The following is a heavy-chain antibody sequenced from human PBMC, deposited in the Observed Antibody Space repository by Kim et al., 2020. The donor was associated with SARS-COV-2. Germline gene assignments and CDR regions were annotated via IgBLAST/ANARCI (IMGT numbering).Heavy chain of an antibody. D-gene: IGHD6-19*01. CDR3: ARDSSGWYHVGSYFDF. CDR1: GFSFSTYA. Sequence: GGSLRLSCAASGFSFSTYAMSWVRQAPGKGLEWVSAISGGGESTFYADSVKGRFTISADFSKNTLYLQMSSLRADDTAVYYCARDSSGWYHVGSYFDFWG. CDR2: ISGGGEST. J-gene: IGHJ4*01. V-gene: IGHV3-23*01.